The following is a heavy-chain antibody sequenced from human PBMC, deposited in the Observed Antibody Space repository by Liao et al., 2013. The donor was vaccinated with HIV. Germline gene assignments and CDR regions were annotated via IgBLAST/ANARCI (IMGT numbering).Heavy chain of an antibody. CDR1: GGSISSGDNY. D-gene: IGHD1/OR15-1a*01. CDR3: ARGAHDGTKYYFDY. Sequence: QVQLRESGPGLVKPSQILSLNCTVFGGSISSGDNYWSWIRQAPGKGLEWIGYIYYSGSTYYNPSLKGRVTMSVDTSKSHFSLRLTSVTAADTAVYYCARGAHDGTKYYFDYWGQGTLVTVSS. J-gene: IGHJ4*02. V-gene: IGHV4-30-4*08. CDR2: IYYSGST.